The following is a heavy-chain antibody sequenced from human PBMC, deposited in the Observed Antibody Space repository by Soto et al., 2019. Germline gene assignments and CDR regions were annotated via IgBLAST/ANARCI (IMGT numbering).Heavy chain of an antibody. J-gene: IGHJ6*02. CDR3: ASGTEVSPSWDV. CDR1: GGSISSGGYC. D-gene: IGHD1-26*01. Sequence: SETLSLTCAVSGGSISSGGYCWSWIRQHPGKGLEWIGYIYYSGSTYYNPSLKSRVTISVDTSKNQFSLKLSSVTAADTAVYYCASGTEVSPSWDVWGQGTTVTVS. CDR2: IYYSGST. V-gene: IGHV4-31*11.